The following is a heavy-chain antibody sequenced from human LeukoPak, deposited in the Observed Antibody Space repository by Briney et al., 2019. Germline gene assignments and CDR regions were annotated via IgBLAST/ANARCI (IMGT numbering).Heavy chain of an antibody. D-gene: IGHD3-22*01. V-gene: IGHV3-23*01. CDR2: ISGSGGST. CDR1: GFTFSSYA. J-gene: IGHJ6*02. Sequence: GGSLRLSCAASGFTFSSYAMSWVRQAPGKGLEWVSAISGSGGSTYYADSVKGRFTISRDNSKNTLYLQMNSLRTEDTAVYYCAKDGDSSGYVRYYYGMDVWGQGTTVTVSS. CDR3: AKDGDSSGYVRYYYGMDV.